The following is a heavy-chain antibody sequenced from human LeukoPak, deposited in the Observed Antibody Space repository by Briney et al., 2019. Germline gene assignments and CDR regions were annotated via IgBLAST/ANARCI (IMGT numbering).Heavy chain of an antibody. Sequence: GGSLRLSCAASGFTFDDYTMHWVRQAPGKGLEWVSLISWDGGSTYYADSVKGRFTISRDNAKNSLYLQMNSLRAEDTAVYYCARDDFWGGYNVDYWGQGTLVTVSS. V-gene: IGHV3-43*01. D-gene: IGHD3-3*01. CDR3: ARDDFWGGYNVDY. CDR1: GFTFDDYT. CDR2: ISWDGGST. J-gene: IGHJ4*02.